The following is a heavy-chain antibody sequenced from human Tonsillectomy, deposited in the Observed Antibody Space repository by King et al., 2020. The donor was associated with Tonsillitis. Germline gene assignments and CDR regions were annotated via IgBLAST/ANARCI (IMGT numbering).Heavy chain of an antibody. Sequence: QLVQSGAEVKKTGASVKVSCKASGYSFSNSGINWVRQAPGEGLEWMGWISVYNHNTNYAQKFQGRVSMTTDTSTSTAYMELRRLSSDDTAVYYGARDHPAILVVIRAHTSTAFDIWGQGTMVTVSS. D-gene: IGHD3-22*01. V-gene: IGHV1-18*04. CDR1: GYSFSNSG. CDR2: ISVYNHNT. CDR3: ARDHPAILVVIRAHTSTAFDI. J-gene: IGHJ3*02.